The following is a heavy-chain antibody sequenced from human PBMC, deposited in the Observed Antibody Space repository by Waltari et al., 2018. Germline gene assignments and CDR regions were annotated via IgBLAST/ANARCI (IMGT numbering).Heavy chain of an antibody. Sequence: QVQLVQSGAEVKKPGSSVKISCKASRDTFTNYGVTWLRPAPGQGLEWMGRFLPFLDVTNYAQRFQGRVTITADKSTDTAYMELTSLRSEDTAVYYCGTGVEPWFDSWGQGTLLTVSS. CDR1: RDTFTNYG. J-gene: IGHJ5*01. CDR2: FLPFLDVT. V-gene: IGHV1-69*04. CDR3: GTGVEPWFDS.